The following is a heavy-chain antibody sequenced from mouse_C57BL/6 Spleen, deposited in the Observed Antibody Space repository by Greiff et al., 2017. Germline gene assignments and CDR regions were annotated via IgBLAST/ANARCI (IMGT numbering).Heavy chain of an antibody. CDR1: GYTFTDYY. V-gene: IGHV1-84*01. CDR3: ARYGDYDGGCDY. CDR2: IYPGSGNT. Sequence: QVQLQQSGPELVKPGASVKISCKASGYTFTDYYINWVKQRPGKGLEWIGWIYPGSGNTKYNEKFKGKATLTVDTSSSTAYMQLSSLTSEDSAVYFCARYGDYDGGCDYWGKGTTLTVSS. D-gene: IGHD2-4*01. J-gene: IGHJ2*01.